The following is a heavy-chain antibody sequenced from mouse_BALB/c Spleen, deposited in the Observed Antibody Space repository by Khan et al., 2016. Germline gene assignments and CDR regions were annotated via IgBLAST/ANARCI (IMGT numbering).Heavy chain of an antibody. J-gene: IGHJ2*01. V-gene: IGHV3-2*02. D-gene: IGHD2-1*01. Sequence: EVQLQESGPGLVKPSQSLSLTCTFTGYSITSDYAWNWIRQFPGNKLEWMGYISYSGSTSYNPSLKSRISITRNTSQNQFFLPFNSLTTEDTAPYYCARRDGNYVGYLDYWGQGTTLTVSS. CDR2: ISYSGST. CDR1: GYSITSDYA. CDR3: ARRDGNYVGYLDY.